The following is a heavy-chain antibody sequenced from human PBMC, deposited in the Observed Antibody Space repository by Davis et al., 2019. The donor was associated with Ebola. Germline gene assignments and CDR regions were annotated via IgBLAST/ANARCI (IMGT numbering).Heavy chain of an antibody. J-gene: IGHJ4*02. Sequence: GESLKISCAASGFTFSSYAMSWVRQAPGKGLEWVSYISSSSSTIYYADSVKGRFTISRDNAKNSLYLQMNSLKAEDTAVYYCARDFDRVREWGQGTLVTVSS. CDR3: ARDFDRVRE. CDR2: ISSSSSTI. CDR1: GFTFSSYA. V-gene: IGHV3-48*01. D-gene: IGHD3-22*01.